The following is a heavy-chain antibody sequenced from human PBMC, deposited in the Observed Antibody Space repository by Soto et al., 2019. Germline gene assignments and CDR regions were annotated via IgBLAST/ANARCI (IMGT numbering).Heavy chain of an antibody. J-gene: IGHJ3*02. Sequence: QVQLQESGPGLVKPSETLSLTCTVSGGSISSYYWSWIRQPPGKGLEWIGYIYYSGSTNYNPSLKSRITILVGXSKNQFSLKLSSVTAADTAVYYCARDKAMSAAFDIWGQGTMVTVSS. D-gene: IGHD2-2*01. CDR3: ARDKAMSAAFDI. V-gene: IGHV4-59*01. CDR1: GGSISSYY. CDR2: IYYSGST.